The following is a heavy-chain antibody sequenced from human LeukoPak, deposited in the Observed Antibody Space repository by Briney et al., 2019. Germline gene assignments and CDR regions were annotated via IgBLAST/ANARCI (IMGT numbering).Heavy chain of an antibody. Sequence: PGGSLRLSCAASGFTFSSYSMNWVRQAPGKGLEWVSSISSSSSYIYYADSVKGRFTISRDNAKNSLYLQMNSLRAEDTAVYYCARDIVYSSGWYWFDPWGQGTLVTVSS. CDR3: ARDIVYSSGWYWFDP. CDR2: ISSSSSYI. V-gene: IGHV3-21*01. CDR1: GFTFSSYS. D-gene: IGHD6-19*01. J-gene: IGHJ5*02.